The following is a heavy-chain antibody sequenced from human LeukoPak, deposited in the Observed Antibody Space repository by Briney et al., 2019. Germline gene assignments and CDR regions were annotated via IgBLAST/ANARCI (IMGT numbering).Heavy chain of an antibody. D-gene: IGHD1-26*01. J-gene: IGHJ4*02. CDR3: ARVRDGSYDY. V-gene: IGHV3-7*01. CDR1: GFTFSSYA. CDR2: IKQDGSEK. Sequence: GGSLRLSCAASGFTFSSYAMSWVRQAPGKGLEWVANIKQDGSEKYYVDSVKGRFTISRDNAKNSLYLQMNSLRAEDTAVYYCARVRDGSYDYWGQGTLVTVSS.